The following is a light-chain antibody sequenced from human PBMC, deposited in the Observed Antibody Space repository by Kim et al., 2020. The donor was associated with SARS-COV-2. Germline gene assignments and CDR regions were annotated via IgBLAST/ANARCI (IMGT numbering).Light chain of an antibody. CDR2: YND. J-gene: IGLJ3*02. V-gene: IGLV1-36*01. Sequence: QSVLTQPPSASEAPRQRVTISCSGNSSNIGNNAVNWYQQFPGKAPKLLIYYNDLLSSGVSDRFSGSKSGTSASLAISGLQSEDEADYYCETWDDSVNGWVFGGGTKVTVL. CDR1: SSNIGNNA. CDR3: ETWDDSVNGWV.